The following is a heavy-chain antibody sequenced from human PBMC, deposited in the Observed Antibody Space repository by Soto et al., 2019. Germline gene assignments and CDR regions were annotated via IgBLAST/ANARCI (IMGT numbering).Heavy chain of an antibody. J-gene: IGHJ4*02. CDR2: IIPIFGTA. D-gene: IGHD2-8*01. CDR3: AVAYVGYCTNGVCYNFDY. Sequence: ASVKVSCKASGYTFTSYGISWVRQAPGQGLEWMGGIIPIFGTANYAQKFQGRVTITADESTSTAYMELSSLRSEDTAVYYCAVAYVGYCTNGVCYNFDYWGQGTLVTVSS. V-gene: IGHV1-69*13. CDR1: GYTFTSYG.